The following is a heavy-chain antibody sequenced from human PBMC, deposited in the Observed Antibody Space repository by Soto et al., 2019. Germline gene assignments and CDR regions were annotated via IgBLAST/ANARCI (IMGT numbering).Heavy chain of an antibody. Sequence: ASVKVSCKASGYTLTGYYMHWVRQAPGQGLEWMGWINPNSGGTNYAQKFQGWVTMTRDTSISTAYMELSRLTSDDTAVYYCARAIGYCSGGSCPHTYYYMDVWGQGTTVTVSS. CDR2: INPNSGGT. D-gene: IGHD2-15*01. CDR1: GYTLTGYY. J-gene: IGHJ6*02. CDR3: ARAIGYCSGGSCPHTYYYMDV. V-gene: IGHV1-2*04.